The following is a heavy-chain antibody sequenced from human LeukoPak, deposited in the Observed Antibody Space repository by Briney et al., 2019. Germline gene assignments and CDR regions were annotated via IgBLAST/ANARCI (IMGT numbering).Heavy chain of an antibody. V-gene: IGHV4-39*07. CDR1: GGPISGSVT. J-gene: IGHJ5*02. D-gene: IGHD6-19*01. Sequence: SGTLSLTCTVSGGPISGSVTWGWVRQPPGKGLEWIGNVHYDGRTAPNPSLKSRVTMSLDTSTNQFSLKLNSVTATDTALYYCARVVTAAGLDLWGRGILVTISS. CDR3: ARVVTAAGLDL. CDR2: VHYDGRT.